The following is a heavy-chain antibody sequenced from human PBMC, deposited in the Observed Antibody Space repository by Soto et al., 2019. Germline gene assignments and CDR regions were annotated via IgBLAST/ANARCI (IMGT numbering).Heavy chain of an antibody. CDR2: IYYSGST. V-gene: IGHV4-61*01. J-gene: IGHJ4*02. CDR3: ATYDSSGNFDY. Sequence: EIKRHTRTVADGYIRSSSDHWSSKRQPPGKELECIGYIYYSGSTTYNPSLKSRVTISVDTSKNQFSLKLTSVTAADTAVYYCATYDSSGNFDYWGQGTLVTVSS. CDR1: DGYIRSSSDH. D-gene: IGHD3-22*01.